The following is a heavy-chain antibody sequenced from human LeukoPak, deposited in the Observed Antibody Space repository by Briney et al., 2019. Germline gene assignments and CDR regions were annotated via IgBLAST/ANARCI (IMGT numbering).Heavy chain of an antibody. CDR3: ARKDRLGYNYDQGPIDY. CDR1: GFTFSSYA. Sequence: GGSLRLSCAAPGFTFSSYAMNWVRQAPGKGLEWVSSISSSGNYIYYTESVKGRFTVSRDNAKNSLYLQMNSLRAEDTAVYYCARKDRLGYNYDQGPIDYWGQGTLVTVSS. V-gene: IGHV3-21*01. J-gene: IGHJ4*02. D-gene: IGHD5-18*01. CDR2: ISSSGNYI.